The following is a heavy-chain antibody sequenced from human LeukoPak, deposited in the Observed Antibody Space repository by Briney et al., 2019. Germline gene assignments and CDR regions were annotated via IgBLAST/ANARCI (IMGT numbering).Heavy chain of an antibody. V-gene: IGHV4-34*01. J-gene: IGHJ4*02. D-gene: IGHD3-22*01. CDR2: INHSGST. CDR1: GGSFSGYY. CDR3: ARGVVVLGY. Sequence: SETLSLTCAAYGGSFSGYYWSWIRQPPGKGLEWIGEINHSGSTNYNPSLKSRVTISVDTSKNQFSLKLSSVTAADTAVYYCARGVVVLGYWGQGTLVTVSS.